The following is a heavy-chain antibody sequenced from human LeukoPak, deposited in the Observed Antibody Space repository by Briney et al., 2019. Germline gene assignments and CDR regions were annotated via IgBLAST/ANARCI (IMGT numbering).Heavy chain of an antibody. CDR3: ARAVAGDEQLDY. Sequence: SETLSLTCTVSGGSISSYYWSWIRQPPGKGLEWIGYIYYSGSTNYNPSLKSRVTISVDTSKNQFSLKLSSVTAADTAVYYCARAVAGDEQLDYWGQGTLVTVSS. CDR1: GGSISSYY. D-gene: IGHD6-19*01. CDR2: IYYSGST. V-gene: IGHV4-59*01. J-gene: IGHJ4*02.